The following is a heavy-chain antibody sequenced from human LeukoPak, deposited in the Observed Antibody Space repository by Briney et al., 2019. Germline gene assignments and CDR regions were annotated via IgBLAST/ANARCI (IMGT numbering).Heavy chain of an antibody. CDR1: GFTFSSYW. V-gene: IGHV3-7*01. CDR2: INQDGSEK. Sequence: PGGSLRLSCAASGFTFSSYWMNWVRRAPGKGLEWVANINQDGSEKYYVDSVKGRFTISRDNARKSLYLQMNSLRAEDTAVYYCVGSSWYDAEYYFDYWGQGTPVTVSS. J-gene: IGHJ4*02. CDR3: VGSSWYDAEYYFDY. D-gene: IGHD6-13*01.